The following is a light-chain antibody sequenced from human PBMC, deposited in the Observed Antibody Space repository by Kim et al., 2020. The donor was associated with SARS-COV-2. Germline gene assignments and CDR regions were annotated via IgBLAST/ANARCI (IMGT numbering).Light chain of an antibody. V-gene: IGKV3-11*01. CDR2: DAS. J-gene: IGKJ5*01. CDR3: QQRFNWPIT. Sequence: EIVLTQSPATLSLSPGERATLSCRASQSVGSYLAWYQQKPGQAPRLLIYDASTRATGIPARFSGSGSGTDFTLTISSLEPEDFAVYYCQQRFNWPITFGQGTRLEIK. CDR1: QSVGSY.